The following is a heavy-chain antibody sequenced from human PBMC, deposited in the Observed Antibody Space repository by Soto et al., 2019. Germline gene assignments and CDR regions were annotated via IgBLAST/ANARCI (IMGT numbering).Heavy chain of an antibody. CDR2: IYYSGGT. CDR3: ATSRRLSSIAAADC. CDR1: DVSVTNSDYY. Sequence: SETLSLTCTVSDVSVTNSDYYWSWIRQPPGKGLQWIASIYYSGGTYYNPSLKSRVTIFVDMSKNQIALRLNSMTAADTAVFYCATSRRLSSIAAADCWGQGTLVTVSS. V-gene: IGHV4-39*01. D-gene: IGHD6-13*01. J-gene: IGHJ4*02.